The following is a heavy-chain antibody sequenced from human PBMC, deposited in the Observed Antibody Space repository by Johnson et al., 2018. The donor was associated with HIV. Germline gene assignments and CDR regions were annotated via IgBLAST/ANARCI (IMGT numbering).Heavy chain of an antibody. CDR2: IYSGGST. CDR1: GFTFSSYA. CDR3: ARDQNIVLMVYAAPGAFDI. J-gene: IGHJ3*02. V-gene: IGHV3-66*02. D-gene: IGHD2-8*01. Sequence: VQLVESGGGLVQPGGSLRLSCAASGFTFSSYAMAWVRQAPGKGLEWVPVIYSGGSTYYADSVKGRFTISRDNSKNTLYLQMNSLRAEDTAVYYCARDQNIVLMVYAAPGAFDIWGQGTMVTVSS.